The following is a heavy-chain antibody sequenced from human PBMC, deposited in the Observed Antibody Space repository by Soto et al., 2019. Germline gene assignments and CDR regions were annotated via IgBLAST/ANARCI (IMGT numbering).Heavy chain of an antibody. CDR3: ARVIPDRGNYYGMDV. D-gene: IGHD3-16*01. J-gene: IGHJ6*02. CDR2: IHYSGST. CDR1: GVSISAYY. V-gene: IGHV4-59*01. Sequence: SETLSLTCAVSGVSISAYYWSWIRQPPGKGLEWIGYIHYSGSTNYNPFLKSRVTISVDTSENQFSLKLSSVTAADTAVYYCARVIPDRGNYYGMDVWGQGTTVTV.